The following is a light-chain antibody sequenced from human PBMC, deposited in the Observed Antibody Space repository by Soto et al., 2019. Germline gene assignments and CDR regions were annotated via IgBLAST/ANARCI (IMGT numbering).Light chain of an antibody. CDR1: QSISSW. CDR2: KAS. CDR3: QQYKAFWT. J-gene: IGKJ1*01. V-gene: IGKV1-5*03. Sequence: DIQMTQSPSTLSASVGDRVTITCRASQSISSWLAWYQQKPGKAPKLLIYKASSLESGVPSRFSGSGSGTEFTLTISSLQPDDFATYYCQQYKAFWTFGQGTKVELK.